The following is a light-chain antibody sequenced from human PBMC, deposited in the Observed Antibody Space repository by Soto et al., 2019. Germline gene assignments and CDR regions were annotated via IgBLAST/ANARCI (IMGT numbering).Light chain of an antibody. V-gene: IGKV3-20*01. J-gene: IGKJ2*01. CDR2: AAS. CDR3: QLYGSSPPRYT. CDR1: QSVSRNY. Sequence: EIVLTQSPGTLYLSPGERATLSCRASQSVSRNYLAWYQQKRGQAPRLLIYAASARATGIPDRFSGSGSGTDFTLTISRLEPEEFAVYFCQLYGSSPPRYTFGQGTKREIK.